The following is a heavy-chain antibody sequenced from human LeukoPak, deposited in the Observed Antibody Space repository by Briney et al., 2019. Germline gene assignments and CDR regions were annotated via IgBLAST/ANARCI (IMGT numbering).Heavy chain of an antibody. CDR3: TRDTAAAANWFDP. V-gene: IGHV3-49*04. D-gene: IGHD6-13*01. CDR1: GFTFGDYA. CDR2: IRSKAYGGTT. J-gene: IGHJ5*02. Sequence: SGGSLRLSCTASGFTFGDYAMSWVRQAPGKGLEWVGFIRSKAYGGTTEYAASVKGRFTISRDDSKSIAYLQMNSLKPEDTAVYYCTRDTAAAANWFDPWGQGTLVTVSS.